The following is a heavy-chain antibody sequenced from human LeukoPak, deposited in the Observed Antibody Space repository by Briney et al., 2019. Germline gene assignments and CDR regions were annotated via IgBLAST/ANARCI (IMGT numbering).Heavy chain of an antibody. D-gene: IGHD4-17*01. J-gene: IGHJ4*02. Sequence: PGGSLRLSCAASGFTFDDYAMHWVRQAPGKGLEWVSGISWNSGSIGYADSVKGRFTISRDNAKNSLYLQMNSLRAGDTALYYCAKETTVTSRNYYFDYWGQGTLVTVSS. V-gene: IGHV3-9*01. CDR1: GFTFDDYA. CDR3: AKETTVTSRNYYFDY. CDR2: ISWNSGSI.